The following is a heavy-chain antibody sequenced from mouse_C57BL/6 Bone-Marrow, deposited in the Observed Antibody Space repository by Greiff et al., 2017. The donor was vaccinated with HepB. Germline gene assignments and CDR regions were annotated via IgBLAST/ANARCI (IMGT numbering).Heavy chain of an antibody. J-gene: IGHJ2*01. CDR2: ISSGGSYT. Sequence: EVKLVESGGDLVKPGGSLKLSCAASGFTFSSYGMSWVRQTPDKRLEWVATISSGGSYTYYPDSVKGRFTISRDNAKNTLYLQMSSLKSEDTAMYYCARGIYYYGSPFDYWGQGTTLTVSS. V-gene: IGHV5-6*02. CDR1: GFTFSSYG. CDR3: ARGIYYYGSPFDY. D-gene: IGHD1-1*01.